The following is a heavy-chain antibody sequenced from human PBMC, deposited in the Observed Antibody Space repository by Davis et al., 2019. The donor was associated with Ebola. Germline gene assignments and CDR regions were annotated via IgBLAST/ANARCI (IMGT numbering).Heavy chain of an antibody. CDR1: GFTFSSYS. D-gene: IGHD3-3*01. CDR3: ARVDDFWSGPHFGMDV. Sequence: PGGSLRLSCAASGFTFSSYSMNWVRQAPGKGLEWVSSISSSSSYIYYADSVKGRFTISRDNAKNSLYLQMNSLRAEDTAVYYCARVDDFWSGPHFGMDVWGQGTTVTASS. J-gene: IGHJ6*02. V-gene: IGHV3-21*01. CDR2: ISSSSSYI.